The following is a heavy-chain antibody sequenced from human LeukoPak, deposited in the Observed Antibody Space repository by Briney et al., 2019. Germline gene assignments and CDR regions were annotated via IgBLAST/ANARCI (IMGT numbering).Heavy chain of an antibody. V-gene: IGHV5-51*01. CDR2: LYPGYANS. CDR3: ATRPQYYYDFWSGYSR. D-gene: IGHD3-3*01. Sequence: GVSLQFSSQGSGYGFTSLGIGWVRQMPGKGLGWMGILYPGYANSRYSSSLQGHVTTSADKSISTAYLQWSSLKASDTAMYYCATRPQYYYDFWSGYSRWGQGTLVTVSS. J-gene: IGHJ4*02. CDR1: GYGFTSLG.